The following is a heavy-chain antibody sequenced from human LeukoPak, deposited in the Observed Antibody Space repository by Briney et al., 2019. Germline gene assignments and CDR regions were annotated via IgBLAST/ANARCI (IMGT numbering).Heavy chain of an antibody. Sequence: GGSLRLSCAASGFTFSTYWMAWVRQAPGKGLEWLADIKQDGSEKYYVDSVKGRFTISRDNAKNSLYLQMNSLRAEDTAVYYCARSHSSSSKGYGLGWGQGTLVTVSS. J-gene: IGHJ4*02. CDR2: IKQDGSEK. CDR1: GFTFSTYW. V-gene: IGHV3-7*01. D-gene: IGHD6-6*01. CDR3: ARSHSSSSKGYGLG.